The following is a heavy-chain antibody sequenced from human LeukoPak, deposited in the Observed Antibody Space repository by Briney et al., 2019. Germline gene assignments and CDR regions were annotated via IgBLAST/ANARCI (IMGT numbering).Heavy chain of an antibody. CDR2: ISGSGVST. CDR1: GFTFSSYG. CDR3: AKDYSMIVVVYAFDI. V-gene: IGHV3-23*01. Sequence: GGSLRLSCAGSGFTFSSYGMSWVRQTPGKGLEWVSAISGSGVSTYYVDSVKGRFTISRDNSKNTLYLQMNSLRAEDTAVYYCAKDYSMIVVVYAFDIWGQGTMVTVSS. D-gene: IGHD3-22*01. J-gene: IGHJ3*02.